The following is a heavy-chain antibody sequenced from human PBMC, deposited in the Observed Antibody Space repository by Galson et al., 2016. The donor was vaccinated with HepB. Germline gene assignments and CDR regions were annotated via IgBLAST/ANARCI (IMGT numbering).Heavy chain of an antibody. CDR2: TSPYNGNT. CDR1: GYSFTNYG. J-gene: IGHJ4*02. Sequence: SVKVSCKASGYSFTNYGIAWVRHSLGQGLEWMGWTSPYNGNTNYAQNFRGRATMTTDTSTSTAYMELRSLRSDDTAVYYCARDSRDFYFDYWGQGTLVTVSS. CDR3: ARDSRDFYFDY. D-gene: IGHD3-3*01. V-gene: IGHV1-18*01.